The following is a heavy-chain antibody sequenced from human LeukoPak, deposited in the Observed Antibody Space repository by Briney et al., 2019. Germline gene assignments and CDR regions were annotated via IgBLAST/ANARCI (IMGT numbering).Heavy chain of an antibody. CDR3: ARGSMIWSAFDI. Sequence: NPGGSLRLSCAAPGFTFSSYAMHWVRQAPGKGLEYVSAISSNGGSTYYANSVKGRFTISRDNSKNTLYLQMGSLRAEDMAVYYCARGSMIWSAFDIWGQGTMVTVSS. CDR2: ISSNGGST. J-gene: IGHJ3*02. D-gene: IGHD3-22*01. CDR1: GFTFSSYA. V-gene: IGHV3-64*01.